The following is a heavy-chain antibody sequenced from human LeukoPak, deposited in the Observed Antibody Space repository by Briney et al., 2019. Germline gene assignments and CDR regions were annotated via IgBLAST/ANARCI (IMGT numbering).Heavy chain of an antibody. Sequence: SETLSLTCTVSGGSISSYYWSWIRQPPGKGLEWIGYIYYSGSTNYNPSLKSRVTISVDTSKNQFSLKLSSVTAADTAVYYCARAGGGAYCSSTSCYAMDYWGQGTLVTVSS. V-gene: IGHV4-59*01. CDR1: GGSISSYY. D-gene: IGHD2-2*01. CDR2: IYYSGST. CDR3: ARAGGGAYCSSTSCYAMDY. J-gene: IGHJ4*02.